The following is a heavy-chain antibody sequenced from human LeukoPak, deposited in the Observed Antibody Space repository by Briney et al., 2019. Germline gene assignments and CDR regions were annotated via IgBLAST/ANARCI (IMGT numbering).Heavy chain of an antibody. Sequence: APVKVSCKASGYTFTSYDINWVRQATGQGLEWMGWMNPNSGNTGYAQKFQGRVTITRNTSISTAYMELSSLRSEDTAVYYCARGRRVRGVILGFDYWGQGTLVTVSS. D-gene: IGHD3-10*01. CDR1: GYTFTSYD. CDR2: MNPNSGNT. CDR3: ARGRRVRGVILGFDY. V-gene: IGHV1-8*03. J-gene: IGHJ4*02.